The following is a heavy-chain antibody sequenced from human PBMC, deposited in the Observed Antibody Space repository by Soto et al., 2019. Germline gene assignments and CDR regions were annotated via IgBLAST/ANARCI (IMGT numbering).Heavy chain of an antibody. CDR2: IKTNTEGGTT. V-gene: IGHV3-15*07. D-gene: IGHD2-15*01. CDR1: GLTISNAW. Sequence: EVQLVESGGGFIYPGGSLRLSCAASGLTISNAWMNWVRQAPGKGLEWVGRIKTNTEGGTTHYAAAVKGRFTVSRDDSKNTLYLQTNSLKTEDTAVYYCTTGSVEGVWGQGTTVTVSS. CDR3: TTGSVEGV. J-gene: IGHJ6*02.